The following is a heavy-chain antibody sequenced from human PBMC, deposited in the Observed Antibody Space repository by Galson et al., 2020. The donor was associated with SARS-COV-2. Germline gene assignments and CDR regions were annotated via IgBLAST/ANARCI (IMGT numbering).Heavy chain of an antibody. V-gene: IGHV1-24*01. D-gene: IGHD2-15*01. CDR1: GYTLTELS. Sequence: ASVQVSCKVSGYTLTELSMHWVRQPPGKGLEWLGGFDPEDGETIHAQKFQGRVTMTEYTSTDTAYMELSSLRSEDTPVYYCATTSPHGGANWFDPWGQGTLVTVSS. J-gene: IGHJ5*02. CDR2: FDPEDGET. CDR3: ATTSPHGGANWFDP.